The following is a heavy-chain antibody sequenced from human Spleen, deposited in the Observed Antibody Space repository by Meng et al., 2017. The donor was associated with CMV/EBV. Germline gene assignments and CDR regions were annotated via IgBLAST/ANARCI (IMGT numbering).Heavy chain of an antibody. CDR3: ARPHRSGSYHPPYFFDS. D-gene: IGHD3-10*01. Sequence: GTFNYNGVSWLRQDPGQELEWMGGIIPMFGSANNAQKFQGRATITADESTGTVYIELSSLTYEDTAAYYCARPHRSGSYHPPYFFDSWGKG. J-gene: IGHJ4*02. CDR2: IIPMFGSA. V-gene: IGHV1-69*01. CDR1: GTFNYNG.